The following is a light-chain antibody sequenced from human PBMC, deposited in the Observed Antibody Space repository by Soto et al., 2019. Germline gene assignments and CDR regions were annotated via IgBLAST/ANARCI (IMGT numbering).Light chain of an antibody. V-gene: IGKV1-9*01. J-gene: IGKJ5*01. Sequence: DIQLTQSPSFLSASVGDRVTITCRASQGISSYLAWYQQTPGKVPKLLIYGASTLQSGVPSRFGGSGSGTEFTLTISGLQPEEFATYYCQQLNNYPRTCGQGTRLEIK. CDR3: QQLNNYPRT. CDR2: GAS. CDR1: QGISSY.